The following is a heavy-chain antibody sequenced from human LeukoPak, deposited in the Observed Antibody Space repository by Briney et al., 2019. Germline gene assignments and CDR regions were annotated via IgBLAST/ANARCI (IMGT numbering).Heavy chain of an antibody. V-gene: IGHV1-2*06. Sequence: GASVKVSCKASVYTFTGYYMHWVRQAPRQGREWMGRINPNSGGTNYAQKFQGRVTMTRDTSISTAYMELSRLRSDDTAVYYCARFITFGGVIANDYWGQGTLVTVSS. D-gene: IGHD3-16*02. J-gene: IGHJ4*02. CDR3: ARFITFGGVIANDY. CDR2: INPNSGGT. CDR1: VYTFTGYY.